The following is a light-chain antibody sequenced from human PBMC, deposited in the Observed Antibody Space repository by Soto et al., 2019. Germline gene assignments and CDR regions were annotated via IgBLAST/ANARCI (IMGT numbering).Light chain of an antibody. V-gene: IGKV3-15*01. Sequence: EIVKTQSPATLSVSPGERATLSCRASQSVSSNLAWNQQKPGHAHRLLIYGLSTRATGIPARFSGSGSGTEFALIISSLQSGDFAVYYCQQYNNWLWTVGQGTKVEI. CDR2: GLS. CDR3: QQYNNWLWT. J-gene: IGKJ1*01. CDR1: QSVSSN.